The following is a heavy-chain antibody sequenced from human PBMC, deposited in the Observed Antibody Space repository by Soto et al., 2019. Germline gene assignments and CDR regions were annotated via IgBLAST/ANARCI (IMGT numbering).Heavy chain of an antibody. CDR1: GGSISSYY. V-gene: IGHV4-59*01. Sequence: ETLSLTCTVSGGSISSYYWSWIRQPPGKGLEWIGYIYYSGSTNYNPSLKSRVIISVDTSKNQFSLKLSSVTAADTAVYYCARDSRYYDSSGYYYVEGNCFDPWGQGTLVTVSS. D-gene: IGHD3-22*01. CDR3: ARDSRYYDSSGYYYVEGNCFDP. CDR2: IYYSGST. J-gene: IGHJ5*02.